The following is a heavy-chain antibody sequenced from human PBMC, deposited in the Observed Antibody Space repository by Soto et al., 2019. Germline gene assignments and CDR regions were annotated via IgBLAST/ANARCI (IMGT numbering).Heavy chain of an antibody. V-gene: IGHV4-59*01. Sequence: ASETLSLTCTVSGGSISSYYWSWIRQPPGKGLEWIGYIYYSGSTNYNPSLKSRVTISVDTSKNQFSLKLSSVTAADTAVYYCARDQVAEGVSGFDYWGQGTLVTVSS. CDR2: IYYSGST. CDR3: ARDQVAEGVSGFDY. J-gene: IGHJ4*02. CDR1: GGSISSYY.